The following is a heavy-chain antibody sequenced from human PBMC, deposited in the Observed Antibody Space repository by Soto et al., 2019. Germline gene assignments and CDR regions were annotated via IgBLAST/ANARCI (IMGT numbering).Heavy chain of an antibody. CDR1: GFTFSSYA. CDR3: AKALVAARKDFDY. J-gene: IGHJ4*02. CDR2: ISGSGGST. Sequence: EVHLLESGGGLVQPGGSLRLSCAASGFTFSSYAMRWVRQAPGKGLEWVSAISGSGGSTYYADSVKGRFTISRDNSNNTLYLQMNSLRAEDTAVYYCAKALVAARKDFDYWGQGTLVTVSS. V-gene: IGHV3-23*01. D-gene: IGHD6-6*01.